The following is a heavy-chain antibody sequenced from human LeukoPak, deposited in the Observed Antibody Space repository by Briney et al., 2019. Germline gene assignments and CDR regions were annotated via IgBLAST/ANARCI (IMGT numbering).Heavy chain of an antibody. CDR1: GGTFSSYA. V-gene: IGHV1-69*06. CDR3: ASSGLAASPGGFDY. J-gene: IGHJ4*02. D-gene: IGHD6-6*01. Sequence: SVKVSCKASGGTFSSYAISWVRQAPGQGPEWMGGIIPIFGTANYAQKFQGRVTITADKSTSTAYMELSSLRSEDTAVYYCASSGLAASPGGFDYWGQGTLVTVSS. CDR2: IIPIFGTA.